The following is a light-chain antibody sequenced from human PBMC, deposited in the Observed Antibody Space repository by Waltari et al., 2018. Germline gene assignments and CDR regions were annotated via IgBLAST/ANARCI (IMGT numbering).Light chain of an antibody. Sequence: QSALTQPASLSGSPRQSITISCTGPTSDIGGYNYVSWYQHHSGKAPKLMIFGVSDRPSGVSNRFSGSKSGNTASLTISELQADDEADYYCSSFTSSATWVFGGGTKLTVL. CDR2: GVS. CDR3: SSFTSSATWV. CDR1: TSDIGGYNY. J-gene: IGLJ3*02. V-gene: IGLV2-14*03.